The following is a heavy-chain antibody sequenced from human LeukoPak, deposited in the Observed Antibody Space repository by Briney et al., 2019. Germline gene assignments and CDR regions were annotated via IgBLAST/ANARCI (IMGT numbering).Heavy chain of an antibody. CDR1: LFTFDDYG. Sequence: GGSLRLSCAASLFTFDDYGMSWVRQAPGKGLEWVSGINWNGGSTGYADSVKGRFTISRDNAKNSLYLQMNSLRAEDTALYYCARAYYDSSGKTLDYWGQGTLVTVSS. CDR2: INWNGGST. J-gene: IGHJ4*02. CDR3: ARAYYDSSGKTLDY. V-gene: IGHV3-20*04. D-gene: IGHD3-22*01.